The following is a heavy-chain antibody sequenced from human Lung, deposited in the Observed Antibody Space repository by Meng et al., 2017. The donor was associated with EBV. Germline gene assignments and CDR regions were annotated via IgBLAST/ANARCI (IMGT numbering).Heavy chain of an antibody. CDR3: ASFPPPGKQWLVTDY. D-gene: IGHD6-19*01. Sequence: GQLQESGPGLVKPSGTLSLTCAVSGGSISSSNWWSWVRQPPGKGLEWIGEIYHSGSTNYNPSLKSRVTISVDKSKNQFSLKLSSVTAADTAVYYCASFPPPGKQWLVTDYWGQGTLVTVSS. CDR2: IYHSGST. J-gene: IGHJ4*02. V-gene: IGHV4-4*02. CDR1: GGSISSSNW.